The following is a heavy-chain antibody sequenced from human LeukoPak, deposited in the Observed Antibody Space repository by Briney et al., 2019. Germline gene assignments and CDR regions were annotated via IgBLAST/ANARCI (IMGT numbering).Heavy chain of an antibody. CDR1: GGTFSSYA. D-gene: IGHD3-22*01. CDR3: ARPEPNYYDSSGYYWVPFDY. Sequence: SVKVSCKASGGTFSSYAISWVRQAAGQGLEWMGGIIPIFGTANYAQKFQGSVTITTDESTSTAYMELSGLRSEDTAVYYCARPEPNYYDSSGYYWVPFDYWGQGTLVTVSS. CDR2: IIPIFGTA. V-gene: IGHV1-69*05. J-gene: IGHJ4*02.